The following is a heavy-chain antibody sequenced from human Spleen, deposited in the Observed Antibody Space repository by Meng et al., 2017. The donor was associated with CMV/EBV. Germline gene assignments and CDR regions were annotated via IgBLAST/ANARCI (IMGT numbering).Heavy chain of an antibody. V-gene: IGHV1-69*10. Sequence: SVKVSCKASGGTFSTSGINWVRQAPGQGLEWMGGIIPILGIANYAQKFQGRVTITADKSTSTAYMELSSLRSEDTAVYYCATIAYCGGDCYQIHPLYDHWGQGTLVTVSS. J-gene: IGHJ5*02. CDR2: IIPILGIA. D-gene: IGHD2-21*01. CDR1: GGTFSTSG. CDR3: ATIAYCGGDCYQIHPLYDH.